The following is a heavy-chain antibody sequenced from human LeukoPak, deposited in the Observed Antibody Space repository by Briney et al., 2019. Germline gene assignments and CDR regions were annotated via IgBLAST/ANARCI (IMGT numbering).Heavy chain of an antibody. Sequence: SETLSLTCTVSGGSISSSSYYWGWIRQPPGKGLEWIGSIYYSGSTYYNPSLKSRVTISVDTSKNQFSLKLSSVTAADTAVYYCARLRRHTAMVRGWGQGTLVTVSS. J-gene: IGHJ4*02. CDR2: IYYSGST. CDR1: GGSISSSSYY. CDR3: ARLRRHTAMVRG. V-gene: IGHV4-39*01. D-gene: IGHD5-18*01.